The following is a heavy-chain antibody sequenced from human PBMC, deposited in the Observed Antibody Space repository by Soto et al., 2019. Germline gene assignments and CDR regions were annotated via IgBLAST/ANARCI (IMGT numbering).Heavy chain of an antibody. D-gene: IGHD2-15*01. CDR3: ARDEDIVGVVAVTYYYYGMDV. Sequence: GASVKVSCKASGYTFTSYGISWVRQAPGQGLEWMGWISAYNGNTNYAQKLQGRVTMTTDTSTSTAYMELRSLRSDDTAVYYCARDEDIVGVVAVTYYYYGMDVWGQGTTVTVSS. CDR1: GYTFTSYG. CDR2: ISAYNGNT. V-gene: IGHV1-18*01. J-gene: IGHJ6*02.